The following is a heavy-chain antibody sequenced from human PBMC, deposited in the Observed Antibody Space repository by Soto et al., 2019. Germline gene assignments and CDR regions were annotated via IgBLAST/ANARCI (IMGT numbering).Heavy chain of an antibody. CDR1: GDSVSSNSAA. V-gene: IGHV6-1*01. CDR2: TYYRSKWYN. D-gene: IGHD5-12*01. J-gene: IGHJ4*02. CDR3: ARDAAPDGYNSDHFDY. Sequence: SPTLSLTCAISGDSVSSNSAAWNWLRQSPSRGLEWLGRTYYRSKWYNDYAVSVKSRITINPDTSKNQFSLQLNSVTPEDTAVYYCARDAAPDGYNSDHFDYWGQGTLVTVSS.